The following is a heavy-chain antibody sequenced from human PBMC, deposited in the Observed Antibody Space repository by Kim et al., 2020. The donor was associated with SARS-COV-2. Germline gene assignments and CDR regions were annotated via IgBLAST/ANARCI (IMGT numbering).Heavy chain of an antibody. J-gene: IGHJ5*02. CDR1: GFSFSTYA. CDR3: ARVSTGYLTWFDP. Sequence: GGSLRLSCAASGFSFSTYAMTWVRQAPGKGLEWVSAITSSGDNTYYADSVKGRFTISRDNTKNTLYLQMNSLRAEDTAVYYCARVSTGYLTWFDPWGQGALVTVSS. CDR2: ITSSGDNT. D-gene: IGHD3-9*01. V-gene: IGHV3-23*01.